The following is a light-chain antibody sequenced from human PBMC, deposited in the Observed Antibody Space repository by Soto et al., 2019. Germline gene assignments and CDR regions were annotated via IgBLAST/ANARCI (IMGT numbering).Light chain of an antibody. CDR2: KAS. J-gene: IGKJ3*01. Sequence: DIQMTQSPSTLSASVGDRVTITGRASQSIKNWLAWYQQKPGEAPKLLIYKASTLESGVPSRFRGGGSFTPCTLRGSCLQPDDVATYHCQQYNSYSHFTLGPRTKVDIQ. V-gene: IGKV1-5*03. CDR3: QQYNSYSHFT. CDR1: QSIKNW.